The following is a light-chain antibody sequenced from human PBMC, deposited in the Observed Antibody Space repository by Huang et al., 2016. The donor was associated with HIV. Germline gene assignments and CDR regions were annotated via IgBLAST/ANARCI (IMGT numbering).Light chain of an antibody. CDR2: QVS. CDR1: QSLVSSDGNTY. V-gene: IGKV2-30*01. Sequence: DVVMTQLPLSLPVAFGQPASIFCKSSQSLVSSDGNTYLNWFQQRPGQPPRRLIYQVSSRDTGVPDRFSGSGSGTHFALRINRVESEDVAIYYCMQGTHWPGTFGQGTKMEI. CDR3: MQGTHWPGT. J-gene: IGKJ1*01.